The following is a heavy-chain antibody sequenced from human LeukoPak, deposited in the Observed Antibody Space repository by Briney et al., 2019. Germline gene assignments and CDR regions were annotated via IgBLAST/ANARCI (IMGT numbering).Heavy chain of an antibody. CDR3: ASRRSYDAFDI. Sequence: GGSLRLSCAASGFTVSSNYMSWVRQAPGKGLEWVSVIYSGGSTYYADSVKGRFTISRDNSKNTLYLQMNSLRAEDTAVYYCASRRSYDAFDIWGQGTMVTVSS. J-gene: IGHJ3*02. CDR1: GFTVSSNY. D-gene: IGHD1-26*01. V-gene: IGHV3-66*01. CDR2: IYSGGST.